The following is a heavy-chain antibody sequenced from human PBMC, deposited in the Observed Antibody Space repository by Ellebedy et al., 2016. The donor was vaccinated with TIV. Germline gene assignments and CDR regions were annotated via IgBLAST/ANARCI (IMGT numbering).Heavy chain of an antibody. J-gene: IGHJ4*02. CDR2: IYHSGST. V-gene: IGHV4-4*02. CDR1: GGSISSSNW. Sequence: MPSETLSLTCAVSGGSISSSNWWSWVRQPPGKGLEWIGEIYHSGSTNYNPSLKSRVTISVDTSKNQFSLKLSSVTAADTAVYYCARDRRGPFDYWGQGTLVTVSS. CDR3: ARDRRGPFDY.